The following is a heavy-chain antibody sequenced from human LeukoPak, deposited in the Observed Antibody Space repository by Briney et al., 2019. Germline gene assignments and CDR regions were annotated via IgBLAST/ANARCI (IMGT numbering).Heavy chain of an antibody. Sequence: GGSLRLSCAASGFTFSSYSMNWVRQAPGKGLEWVSYISSSGGSIYYADSVKGRFTISRDNAKNSLYLQMNSLRAEDTAVYYCARRITMIVPGALGAFDIWGQGTMVTVSS. CDR3: ARRITMIVPGALGAFDI. CDR1: GFTFSSYS. V-gene: IGHV3-48*04. CDR2: ISSSGGSI. D-gene: IGHD3-22*01. J-gene: IGHJ3*02.